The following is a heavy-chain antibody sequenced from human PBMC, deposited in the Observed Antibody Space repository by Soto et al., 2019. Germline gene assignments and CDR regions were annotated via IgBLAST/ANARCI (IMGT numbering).Heavy chain of an antibody. Sequence: GSLRLSCAASGFTFSSYAMSWVRQAPGKGLEWVSAISGSGGSTYYADSVKGRFTISRDNSKNTLYLQMNSLRAEDTAVYYCAKDWEGGYYDSSGYYYFDYWGQGTLVTVSS. J-gene: IGHJ4*02. V-gene: IGHV3-23*01. CDR2: ISGSGGST. D-gene: IGHD3-22*01. CDR3: AKDWEGGYYDSSGYYYFDY. CDR1: GFTFSSYA.